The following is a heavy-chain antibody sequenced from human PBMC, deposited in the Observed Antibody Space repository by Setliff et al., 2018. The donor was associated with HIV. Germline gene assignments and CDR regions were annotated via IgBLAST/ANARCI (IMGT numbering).Heavy chain of an antibody. CDR1: GYIFSNYY. V-gene: IGHV1-46*01. D-gene: IGHD4-4*01. CDR2: INPSGAGT. J-gene: IGHJ4*02. CDR3: VRRESDYSTKAGFRY. Sequence: ASVKVSCKPSGYIFSNYYLHWVRQGPGQGLEWMGLINPSGAGTSYAQKFEGRVTMTRDTSTDTVYMELSSLKSDDTAVYYCVRRESDYSTKAGFRYWGQGTLVTVSS.